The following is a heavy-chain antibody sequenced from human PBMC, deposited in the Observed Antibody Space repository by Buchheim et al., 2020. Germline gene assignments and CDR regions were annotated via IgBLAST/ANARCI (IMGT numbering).Heavy chain of an antibody. D-gene: IGHD6-13*01. CDR3: SAAAGGYYYYYGMDV. V-gene: IGHV4-61*02. Sequence: QVQLQESGPGLVKPSQTLSLTCTVSGGSISSGSYYWSWIRQPAGKGLEWIGRIYTSGSTNYHPFLKSRATISVDTSKNPFSLKLSSVTAADTAVYYCSAAAGGYYYYYGMDVWGQGTT. J-gene: IGHJ6*02. CDR2: IYTSGST. CDR1: GGSISSGSYY.